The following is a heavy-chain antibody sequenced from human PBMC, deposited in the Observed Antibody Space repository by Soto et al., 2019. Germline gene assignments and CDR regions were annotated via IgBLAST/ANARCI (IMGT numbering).Heavy chain of an antibody. Sequence: EVQLLESGGGLVQPGGSLRLSCAASGFTFSSYAMNWVRQAPGKGLEWVSSISGTGGGTYYADSVKGRFTISRDNSENMVYVQMNSLRVEDTAVYYCAKEEDGSGYAPFFDYWGRGILVSVSS. CDR2: ISGTGGGT. D-gene: IGHD5-12*01. V-gene: IGHV3-23*01. CDR3: AKEEDGSGYAPFFDY. CDR1: GFTFSSYA. J-gene: IGHJ4*02.